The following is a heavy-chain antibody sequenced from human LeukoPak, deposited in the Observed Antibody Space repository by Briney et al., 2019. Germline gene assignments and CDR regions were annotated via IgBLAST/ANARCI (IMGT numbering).Heavy chain of an antibody. V-gene: IGHV1-2*02. CDR3: ARVRGSSTGNTYYYYYGMDV. D-gene: IGHD2-2*01. Sequence: GASVKVSCKASGYTSTGYYMHWVRQAPGQGLEWMGWINPNSGGTNYAQKFQGRVTMTRDTSISTAYMELSRLRSDDTAVYYCARVRGSSTGNTYYYYYGMDVWGQGTTVTVSS. CDR2: INPNSGGT. CDR1: GYTSTGYY. J-gene: IGHJ6*02.